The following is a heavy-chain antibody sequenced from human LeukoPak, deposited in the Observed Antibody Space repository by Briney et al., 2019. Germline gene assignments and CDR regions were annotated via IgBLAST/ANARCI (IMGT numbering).Heavy chain of an antibody. CDR1: GFTFKTYH. D-gene: IGHD3-10*01. CDR2: ISSNSRTV. J-gene: IGHJ4*02. CDR3: ARGGSSRPDY. Sequence: GGSLRLSCVASGFTFKTYHMNWVRQAPGKGLEWVSYISSNSRTVDYAESLKGRITISRDNAKNSLYLQMHSLRPDDTAVYYCARGGSSRPDYWGQGTLVTVSS. V-gene: IGHV3-48*01.